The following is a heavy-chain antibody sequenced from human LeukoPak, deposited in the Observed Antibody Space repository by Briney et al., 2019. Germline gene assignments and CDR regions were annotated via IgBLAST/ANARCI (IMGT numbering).Heavy chain of an antibody. D-gene: IGHD2-2*01. CDR1: GYTFTGYY. J-gene: IGHJ4*02. V-gene: IGHV1-2*06. Sequence: ASMKVSCKASGYTFTGYYIHWVRQAPGQGLEWMGRINPKSGGSQHAQTFQGRVTMTRDTSISTAYMELSRLRSDDTAVYYCASLWCSSTSCYQDFDYWGQGTLVTVSS. CDR2: INPKSGGS. CDR3: ASLWCSSTSCYQDFDY.